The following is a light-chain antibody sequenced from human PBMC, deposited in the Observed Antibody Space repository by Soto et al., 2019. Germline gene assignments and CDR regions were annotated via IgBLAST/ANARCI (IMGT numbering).Light chain of an antibody. Sequence: QSVLTQPASVSGSPGQSITISCTGTSSDVGAYDFVSWYQHSPGKAPKLVTFDVTHRPPGISDRFSGSTSVNTASLTISGLQTDDEADYYCCLYVGATTYVFGTGTKLTVL. J-gene: IGLJ1*01. V-gene: IGLV2-23*02. CDR3: CLYVGATTYV. CDR2: DVT. CDR1: SSDVGAYDF.